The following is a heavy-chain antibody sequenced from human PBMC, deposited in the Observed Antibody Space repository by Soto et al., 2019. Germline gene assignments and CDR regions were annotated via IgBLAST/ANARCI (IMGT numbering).Heavy chain of an antibody. V-gene: IGHV3-23*01. CDR3: AKDGSYYYDSSGLPIY. CDR2: ISGSGGST. J-gene: IGHJ4*02. D-gene: IGHD3-22*01. Sequence: AGGSLRLSCAASGFTFSSYAMSWVRQAPGKGLEWVSAISGSGGSTYYADSVKGRFTISRDNSKNTLYLQMNSLRAEDTAVYYCAKDGSYYYDSSGLPIYWGQGTLVTVSS. CDR1: GFTFSSYA.